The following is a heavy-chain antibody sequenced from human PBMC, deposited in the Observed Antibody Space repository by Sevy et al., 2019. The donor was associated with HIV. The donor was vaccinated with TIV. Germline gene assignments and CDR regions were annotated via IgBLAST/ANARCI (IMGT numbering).Heavy chain of an antibody. CDR2: ISPFNGDT. CDR1: GYTFTSYR. CDR3: ARAYCSGGSCYSLAY. V-gene: IGHV1-18*01. J-gene: IGHJ4*02. D-gene: IGHD2-15*01. Sequence: ASVKVSCQASGYTFTSYRIYWVRQAPGQGLEWMEWISPFNGDTNYAQKLQGRVTMITDTSTNTAYMEMRSLRSDETAGYYCARAYCSGGSCYSLAYWGQGTLVTVST.